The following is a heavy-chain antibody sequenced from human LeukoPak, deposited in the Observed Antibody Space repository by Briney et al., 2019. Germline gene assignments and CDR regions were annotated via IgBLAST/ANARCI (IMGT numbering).Heavy chain of an antibody. V-gene: IGHV3-23*01. CDR1: GFTFSSYA. CDR3: AKDRDYYLVGFFDY. D-gene: IGHD3-10*01. CDR2: ISGSGVTT. Sequence: GGSLRLSCAASGFTFSSYAMSWVRQAPGKGLEWVSAISGSGVTTYYADSVKGRFTISRDNSKNTLYLQMNSLRAEDTALYYCAKDRDYYLVGFFDYWGQGTLVTVSS. J-gene: IGHJ4*02.